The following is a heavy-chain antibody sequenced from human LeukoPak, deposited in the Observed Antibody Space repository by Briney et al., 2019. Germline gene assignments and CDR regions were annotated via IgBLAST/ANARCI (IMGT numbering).Heavy chain of an antibody. CDR2: INHSGST. J-gene: IGHJ4*02. CDR1: GGSFSGYY. Sequence: SETLSLTCAVYGGSFSGYYWSWIRQPPGKGLEWIGEINHSGSTNYNPSLTSRVTISVDTSKNQCSLKLTSVTAADTAVYYCDLGVLNDPKLDYWGQGTLVTVSS. D-gene: IGHD1-1*01. V-gene: IGHV4-34*01. CDR3: DLGVLNDPKLDY.